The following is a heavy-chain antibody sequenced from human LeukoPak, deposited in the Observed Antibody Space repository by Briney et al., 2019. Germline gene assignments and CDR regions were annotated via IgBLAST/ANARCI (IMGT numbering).Heavy chain of an antibody. CDR3: ARSLYYYGSGSYRV. CDR1: GYTFTSYG. V-gene: IGHV1-8*02. CDR2: MNPNSGNT. Sequence: ASVKVSCKASGYTFTSYGISWVRQAPGQGLEWMGWMNPNSGNTGYAQKFQGRVTMTRNTSISTAYMELSSLRSEDTAVYYCARSLYYYGSGSYRVWGQGTLVTVSS. J-gene: IGHJ4*02. D-gene: IGHD3-10*01.